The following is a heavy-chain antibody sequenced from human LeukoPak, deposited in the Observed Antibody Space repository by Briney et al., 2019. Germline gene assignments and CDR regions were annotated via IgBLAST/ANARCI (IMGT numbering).Heavy chain of an antibody. CDR3: ARAIVDSSSPQPDY. Sequence: SETLSLTCTVSGYSISSGYYWSWIRQPPGKGLEWIGEINHSGSTNYNPSLKSRVTISVDTSKNQFSLKLSSVTAADTAVYYCARAIVDSSSPQPDYWGQGTLVTVSS. J-gene: IGHJ4*02. V-gene: IGHV4-38-2*02. CDR2: INHSGST. CDR1: GYSISSGYY. D-gene: IGHD6-6*01.